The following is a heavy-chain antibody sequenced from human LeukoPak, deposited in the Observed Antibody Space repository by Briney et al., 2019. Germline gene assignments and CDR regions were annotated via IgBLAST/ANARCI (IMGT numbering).Heavy chain of an antibody. J-gene: IGHJ5*02. Sequence: GASVKVSCKASGGTFSSYAISWVRQAPGQGLEWMGRIIPILGIANYAQKFQGRVTITADKSTSTAYMELSSLRSEDTAVYYCASMGSDSLPLGWFDPWGQGTLVTVSS. CDR2: IIPILGIA. CDR1: GGTFSSYA. CDR3: ASMGSDSLPLGWFDP. V-gene: IGHV1-69*04. D-gene: IGHD3-10*01.